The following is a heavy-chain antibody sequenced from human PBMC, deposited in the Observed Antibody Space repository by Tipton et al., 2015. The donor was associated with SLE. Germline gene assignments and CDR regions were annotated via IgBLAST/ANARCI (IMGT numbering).Heavy chain of an antibody. CDR1: GFTFSSYG. J-gene: IGHJ3*02. V-gene: IGHV3-30*02. CDR2: IRFDGSNE. CDR3: AKNRGIASRPDAFDI. Sequence: SLRLSCAASGFTFSSYGMHWVRQAPGKGLEWAAFIRFDGSNEYYADTVKGRFTISRDNSKNTLYLQVTSLRAEDTAVYYCAKNRGIASRPDAFDIKSQGKMVTV. D-gene: IGHD6-13*01.